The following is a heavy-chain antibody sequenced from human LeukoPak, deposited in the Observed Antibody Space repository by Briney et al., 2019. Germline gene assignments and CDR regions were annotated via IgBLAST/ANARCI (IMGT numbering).Heavy chain of an antibody. J-gene: IGHJ5*02. CDR2: IYDSGSP. D-gene: IGHD6-13*01. V-gene: IGHV4-59*01. CDR3: ARVGYSSSWSPAWFDP. CDR1: GGSISTYY. Sequence: PSETLSLTCTVSGGSISTYYWVWIRQPPGKGLEWIGHIYDSGSPTYKSSLKSRVTISVDTPKNQFSLKLSSVTAADTAVYYCARVGYSSSWSPAWFDPWGQGTLVTVSS.